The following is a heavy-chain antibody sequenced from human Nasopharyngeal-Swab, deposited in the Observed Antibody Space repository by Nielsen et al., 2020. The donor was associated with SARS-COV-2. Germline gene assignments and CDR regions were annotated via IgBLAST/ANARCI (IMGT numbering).Heavy chain of an antibody. D-gene: IGHD6-19*01. J-gene: IGHJ4*02. CDR2: IKQDGSEK. CDR3: ARDSSGWYPDLDY. CDR1: GFTFSGYS. V-gene: IGHV3-7*01. Sequence: GESLKISCAASGFTFSGYSMSWVRQAPGKGLEWVANIKQDGSEKYYVDSVEGRFTIPRDSAKNSLFLQMNSLRAEDTAVYYCARDSSGWYPDLDYWGQGTLVTVSS.